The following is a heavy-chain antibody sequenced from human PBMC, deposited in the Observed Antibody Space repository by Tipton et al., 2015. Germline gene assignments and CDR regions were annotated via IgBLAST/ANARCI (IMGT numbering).Heavy chain of an antibody. V-gene: IGHV5-51*01. D-gene: IGHD3-22*01. J-gene: IGHJ3*02. Sequence: QLVQSGAEVKKPGESLKISCKASGYTFTSYWIAWVRQMPGKGLEWMGNIYPDDSDTRYSPSFQGQVTISADKSINTAYLHWSSLKASDTAMYYCARHVSFYYDTHGSDALDIWAQGTMVTVSS. CDR3: ARHVSFYYDTHGSDALDI. CDR2: IYPDDSDT. CDR1: GYTFTSYW.